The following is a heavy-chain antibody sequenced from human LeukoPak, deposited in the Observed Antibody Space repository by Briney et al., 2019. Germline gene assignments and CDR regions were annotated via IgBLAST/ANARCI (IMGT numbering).Heavy chain of an antibody. J-gene: IGHJ4*02. CDR2: IYYSGST. CDR3: ARLSVGATHYFDY. CDR1: GGSISSSSYY. Sequence: SETLSLTCTVSGGSISSSSYYWGWIRQPPGKGLEWIGSIYYSGSTYYNPSLKSRVTISVDTSKNQFSLKLSSVTAAGTAVYYCARLSVGATHYFDYWGQGTLVTVSS. V-gene: IGHV4-39*01. D-gene: IGHD1-26*01.